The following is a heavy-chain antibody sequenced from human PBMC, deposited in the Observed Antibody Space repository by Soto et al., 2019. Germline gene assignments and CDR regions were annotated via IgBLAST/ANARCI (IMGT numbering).Heavy chain of an antibody. Sequence: PGGSLRLSCAASGLTFSSYWMHWVRQAPGKGLVWVSRISTDGSVTTYADSVKGRFTISRDNAKNTLYLQMNSLRAEDTAVYYCAREACSGGNCFYFGPDYWGQGTLVTVSS. V-gene: IGHV3-74*01. CDR1: GLTFSSYW. D-gene: IGHD2-15*01. CDR3: AREACSGGNCFYFGPDY. CDR2: ISTDGSVT. J-gene: IGHJ4*02.